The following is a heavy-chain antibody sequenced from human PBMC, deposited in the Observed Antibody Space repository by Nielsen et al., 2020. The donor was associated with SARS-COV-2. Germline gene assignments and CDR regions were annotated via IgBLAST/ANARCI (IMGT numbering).Heavy chain of an antibody. CDR1: GFSISDYS. D-gene: IGHD4-11*01. J-gene: IGHJ5*01. Sequence: GGSLRLSCAASGFSISDYSMNWVRQAPGKGLEWVSHSGGSSGSIVYADSVKGRFTISRDNAKNSVLLEMNNLRAEDTAVYYCARDGNSNYIRYWFDSGGQGTLVTVSS. V-gene: IGHV3-48*01. CDR3: ARDGNSNYIRYWFDS. CDR2: SGGSSGSI.